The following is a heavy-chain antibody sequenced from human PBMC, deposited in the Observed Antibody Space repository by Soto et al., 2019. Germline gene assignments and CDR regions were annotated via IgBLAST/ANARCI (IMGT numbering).Heavy chain of an antibody. CDR3: AIYNWNDRGGFDY. V-gene: IGHV4-31*03. J-gene: IGHJ4*02. D-gene: IGHD1-20*01. CDR2: IYYSGST. Sequence: QVQLQESGPGLVKTSQTLSLTCTVSGGSISSGGYYWSWIRQHPGKGLEWIGYIYYSGSTYYNPSLKSRVTISVDTSKNQFSRKRSSVTAADTAVYYCAIYNWNDRGGFDYWGQGTLVTVSS. CDR1: GGSISSGGYY.